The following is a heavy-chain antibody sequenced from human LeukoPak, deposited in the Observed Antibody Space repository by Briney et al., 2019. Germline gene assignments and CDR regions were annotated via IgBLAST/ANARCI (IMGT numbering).Heavy chain of an antibody. D-gene: IGHD6-13*01. CDR2: IYYSGST. CDR1: GGSISSYY. CDR3: ARRVYSSSWSYYFDY. Sequence: SSETRSLTCTVSGGSISSYYWSWIRQPPGKGLEWIGYIYYSGSTSYNPSLKSRVTISVDTSKNQFSLKLNSVTAADTAVYYCARRVYSSSWSYYFDYWGQGTLVTVSS. V-gene: IGHV4-59*01. J-gene: IGHJ4*02.